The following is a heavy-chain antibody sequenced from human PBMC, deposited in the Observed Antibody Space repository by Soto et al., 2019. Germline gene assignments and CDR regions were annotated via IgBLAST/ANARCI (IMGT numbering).Heavy chain of an antibody. CDR2: IYTSGST. CDR1: GGSINDYD. D-gene: IGHD5-12*01. Sequence: LETLSLTCTVSGGSINDYDGGWIRQPAGKGLEWIGRIYTSGSTDYNPSLKSRVTISIDTSKNQFYLKVTSMTAADTAVYYCARERREEIHDGYDLDCWGQGTLVTVSS. CDR3: ARERREEIHDGYDLDC. V-gene: IGHV4-4*07. J-gene: IGHJ4*02.